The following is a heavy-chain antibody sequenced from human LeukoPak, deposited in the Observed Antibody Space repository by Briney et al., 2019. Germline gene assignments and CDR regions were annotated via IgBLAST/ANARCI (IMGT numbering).Heavy chain of an antibody. CDR3: ANRKQYYYYYGMDV. CDR2: INHSGST. D-gene: IGHD1/OR15-1a*01. V-gene: IGHV4-34*01. J-gene: IGHJ6*02. Sequence: SETLSLTCAVYGGSFCGYYWSWIRQPPGKGLEWIGEINHSGSTNYNPSLKSRVTISVDTSKNQFSLKLSSVTAADTAVYYCANRKQYYYYYGMDVWGQGTTVTVSS. CDR1: GGSFCGYY.